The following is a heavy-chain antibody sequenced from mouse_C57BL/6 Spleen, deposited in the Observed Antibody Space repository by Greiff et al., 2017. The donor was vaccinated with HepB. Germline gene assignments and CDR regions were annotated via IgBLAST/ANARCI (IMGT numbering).Heavy chain of an antibody. CDR2: INYDGSST. Sequence: EVKVVESEGGLVQPGSSMKLSCTASGFTFSDYYMAWVRQVPEKGLEWVANINYDGSSTYYLDSLKSRFIISRDNAKNILYLQMSSLKSEDTATYYCARALHGSYRIFDYWGQVTTLTVSS. V-gene: IGHV5-16*01. CDR1: GFTFSDYY. CDR3: ARALHGSYRIFDY. J-gene: IGHJ2*01. D-gene: IGHD2-3*01.